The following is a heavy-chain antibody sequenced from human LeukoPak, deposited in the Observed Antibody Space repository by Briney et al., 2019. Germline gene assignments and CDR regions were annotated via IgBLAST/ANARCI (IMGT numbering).Heavy chain of an antibody. CDR2: YSGYNGNT. J-gene: IGHJ4*02. V-gene: IGHV1-18*01. D-gene: IGHD5-12*01. Sequence: ASVKVSCKASGYTFTSYGISWVRPAPGQGLERMRCYSGYNGNTNYVQNLQGSVTMPTDTPTSHGYMELRSRRPDDTAVYYCGSGGGGYEDYWGQGTLVTVSS. CDR1: GYTFTSYG. CDR3: GSGGGGYEDY.